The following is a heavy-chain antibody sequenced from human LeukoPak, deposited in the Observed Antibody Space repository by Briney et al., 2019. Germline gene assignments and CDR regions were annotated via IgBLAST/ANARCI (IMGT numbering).Heavy chain of an antibody. CDR2: IRYDGSNK. V-gene: IGHV3-30*02. CDR3: ARGSSTHGEYYFDY. CDR1: GFTFSTYG. J-gene: IGHJ4*02. Sequence: PGGSLRLSCAASGFTFSTYGMDWVRQAPGKGLKWVAFIRYDGSNKYYADSVKGRFTISRDNSKNTLYLQMNSLRAEDTAVYYCARGSSTHGEYYFDYWGQGTLVTVSS. D-gene: IGHD2-2*01.